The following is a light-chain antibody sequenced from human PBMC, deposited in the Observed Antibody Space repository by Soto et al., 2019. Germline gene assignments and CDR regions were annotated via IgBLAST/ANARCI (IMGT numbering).Light chain of an antibody. CDR1: QSVSSY. CDR2: DAS. CDR3: QQRSNWTWT. J-gene: IGKJ1*01. Sequence: EIVLTQSPATLSLSPGERATLSCRASQSVSSYLAWYQQKPGQAPRLLIYDASNRATGIPARFSGSGSGTDFTLTISSLEPEDVAVYYCQQRSNWTWTFXQGPKVDIK. V-gene: IGKV3-11*01.